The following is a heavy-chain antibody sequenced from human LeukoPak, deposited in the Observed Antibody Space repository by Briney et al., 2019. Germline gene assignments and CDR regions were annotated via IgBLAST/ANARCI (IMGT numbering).Heavy chain of an antibody. J-gene: IGHJ4*02. CDR2: IKQDGSEK. CDR3: AKRGGYSSSPHFDY. Sequence: PGGSLRLSCAASGFTFSSYWMSWVRQAPGKGLEWVANIKQDGSEKYYVDSVKGRFTISRDNAKNSLYLQMNSLRAEDTAVYYCAKRGGYSSSPHFDYWGQGTLVTVSS. V-gene: IGHV3-7*03. D-gene: IGHD6-6*01. CDR1: GFTFSSYW.